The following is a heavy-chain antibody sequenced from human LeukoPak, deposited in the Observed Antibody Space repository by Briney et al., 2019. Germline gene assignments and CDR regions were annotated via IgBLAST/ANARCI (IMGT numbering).Heavy chain of an antibody. J-gene: IGHJ3*02. V-gene: IGHV4-30-4*08. CDR3: ARDHGRCENTECPDAFDI. D-gene: IGHD2/OR15-2a*01. Sequence: PSQTLSLTCTVSGGSISSGDYYWSWIRQPPGKGLEWIGYIYYSGSTYYNPSLKSRVTISVDTSKNQFSLKLSSVTAADTAMYYCARDHGRCENTECPDAFDIWGQGTMVTVSS. CDR2: IYYSGST. CDR1: GGSISSGDYY.